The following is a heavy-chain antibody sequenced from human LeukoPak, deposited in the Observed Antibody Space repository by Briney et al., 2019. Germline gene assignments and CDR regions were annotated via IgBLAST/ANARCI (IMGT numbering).Heavy chain of an antibody. D-gene: IGHD3-10*01. CDR3: ARDHWGVLDWFDP. CDR1: GYTFTGYY. V-gene: IGHV1-2*02. J-gene: IGHJ5*02. Sequence: ASVKVSCKASGYTFTGYYMHWVRQAPGQGLEWMGWINPNSGGTNYAQKFQGRVTKTRDTSISTAYMELSRLRSDDTAVYYCARDHWGVLDWFDPWGQGTLVTVSS. CDR2: INPNSGGT.